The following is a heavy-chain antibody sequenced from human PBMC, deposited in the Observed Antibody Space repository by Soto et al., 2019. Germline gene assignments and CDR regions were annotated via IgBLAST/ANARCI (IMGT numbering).Heavy chain of an antibody. J-gene: IGHJ5*01. CDR2: IKADGSEK. V-gene: IGHV3-7*03. Sequence: VGSLRLSCAGSGFTFSNHWMNWVRQAPGKGLEWVANIKADGSEKYYVNSVKGRFTISRDNAKNSLYLQMNSLRAEDTAVYYSARARGVDSCGQRTLVTVS. D-gene: IGHD3-16*01. CDR3: ARARGVDS. CDR1: GFTFSNHW.